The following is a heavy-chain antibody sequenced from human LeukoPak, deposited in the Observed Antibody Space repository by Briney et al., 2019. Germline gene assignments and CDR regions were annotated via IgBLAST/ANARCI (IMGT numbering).Heavy chain of an antibody. CDR3: AQDHTYALHM. D-gene: IGHD2-8*01. CDR1: GYSFSTYG. Sequence: PGGSLRLSCAASGYSFSTYGIQWVRQAPGKGLGWVALIKDDGNNKFYADSVKGRFTLSKDNSKNTLYLQMNSLRPEDTAIYYCAQDHTYALHMWGQGTMVTVSS. CDR2: IKDDGNNK. J-gene: IGHJ3*02. V-gene: IGHV3-30*02.